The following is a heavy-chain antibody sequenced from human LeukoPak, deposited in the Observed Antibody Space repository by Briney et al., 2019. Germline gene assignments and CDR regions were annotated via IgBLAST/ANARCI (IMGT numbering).Heavy chain of an antibody. CDR2: IYHSGST. V-gene: IGHV4-38-2*02. J-gene: IGHJ4*02. CDR1: GYSISSGYY. CDR3: ARGRYCTNGVCPEDY. Sequence: PSETLSLTCTVSGYSISSGYYWGWIRQPPGKGLEWIGSIYHSGSTYYNPSLKSRVTISVDTSKNQFSLKLSSVTAADTAVYYCARGRYCTNGVCPEDYWGQGTLVTVSS. D-gene: IGHD2-8*01.